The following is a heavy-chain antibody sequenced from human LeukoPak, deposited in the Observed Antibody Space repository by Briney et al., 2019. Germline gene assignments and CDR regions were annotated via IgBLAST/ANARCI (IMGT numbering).Heavy chain of an antibody. D-gene: IGHD3-10*01. J-gene: IGHJ4*02. CDR1: GLTFSSYS. CDR3: ARDKAGRGSGTNY. CDR2: ISSSSSYI. V-gene: IGHV3-21*01. Sequence: GGSLRRSCAASGLTFSSYSKNWVRQAPGKGLEWVSSISSSSSYIYYADSVKGRFTISRDNAKNSLYLQMNSLRAEDTAVYYCARDKAGRGSGTNYWGQGTLVTVSS.